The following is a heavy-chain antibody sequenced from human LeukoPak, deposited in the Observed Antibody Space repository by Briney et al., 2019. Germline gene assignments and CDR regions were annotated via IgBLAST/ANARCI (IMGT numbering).Heavy chain of an antibody. J-gene: IGHJ4*02. Sequence: ASVKVSCKASGYTFTSYAMNWVRQAPGQGLEWIGWINTNTGNPTYAQGFTGRFVFSLDTSVSTAYLQISSLKAEDTAVYYCARESGQWLVLRGTDYWGQGTLVTVSS. CDR3: ARESGQWLVLRGTDY. CDR1: GYTFTSYA. CDR2: INTNTGNP. D-gene: IGHD6-19*01. V-gene: IGHV7-4-1*02.